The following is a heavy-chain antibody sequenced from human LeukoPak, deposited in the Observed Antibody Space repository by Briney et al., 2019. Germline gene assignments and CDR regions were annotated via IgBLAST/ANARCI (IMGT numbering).Heavy chain of an antibody. CDR3: AREGDSSGYPFDY. J-gene: IGHJ4*02. CDR2: IYYSGST. V-gene: IGHV4-30-4*01. D-gene: IGHD3-22*01. CDR1: GGSISSGDYY. Sequence: SQTLSLTCTVSGGSISSGDYYWSWIRQPPGKGLEWIGYIYYSGSTNYSPSLKSRVTISVDSSKNQFSLNLRSVTAADTAVYYCAREGDSSGYPFDYWGQGTLVTVSS.